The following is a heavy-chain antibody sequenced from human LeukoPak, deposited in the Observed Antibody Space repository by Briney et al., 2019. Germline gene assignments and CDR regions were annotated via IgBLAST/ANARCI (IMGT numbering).Heavy chain of an antibody. J-gene: IGHJ5*02. CDR3: ARGGNKWELDNWFDP. CDR1: GGSTSSYY. V-gene: IGHV4-59*12. CDR2: IFHSGST. Sequence: SETLSLTCTVSGGSTSSYYWSWIRQPAGKGLEWIGEIFHSGSTNYNPSLKSRVTISVDKSKNQFSLKLNSVTAADTAVYYCARGGNKWELDNWFDPWGQGTLVTVSS. D-gene: IGHD1-26*01.